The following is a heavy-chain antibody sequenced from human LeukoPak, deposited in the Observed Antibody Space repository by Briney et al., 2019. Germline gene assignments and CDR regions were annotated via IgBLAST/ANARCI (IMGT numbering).Heavy chain of an antibody. CDR2: IRGSGGST. D-gene: IGHD2-21*02. Sequence: GGSLRLSCVASGFTFSSCAMSWVRQAPGKGLEWVSGIRGSGGSTSHADSVEGRFTISRDNSKNTLYLQMNSLRAEDTAVYYCAKNFRPIVVVTGLDYWGQGTLVTVSS. J-gene: IGHJ4*02. V-gene: IGHV3-23*01. CDR1: GFTFSSCA. CDR3: AKNFRPIVVVTGLDY.